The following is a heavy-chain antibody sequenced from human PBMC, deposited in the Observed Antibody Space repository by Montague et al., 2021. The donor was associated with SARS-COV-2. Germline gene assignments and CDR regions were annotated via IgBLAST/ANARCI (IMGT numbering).Heavy chain of an antibody. J-gene: IGHJ6*03. CDR3: ARLGDGVVPSPILGVGPYYSYYYMDV. CDR2: IYHGGST. Sequence: SETLSLTCAVYGGSFSTYSWNWIRQPPGKGLEWIGEIYHGGSTNYNPSLKSRVTISADTSKNQFSLKLTSVAAADTAVYHCARLGDGVVPSPILGVGPYYSYYYMDVWGKGTTVTVSS. V-gene: IGHV4-34*01. CDR1: GGSFSTYS. D-gene: IGHD3-10*01.